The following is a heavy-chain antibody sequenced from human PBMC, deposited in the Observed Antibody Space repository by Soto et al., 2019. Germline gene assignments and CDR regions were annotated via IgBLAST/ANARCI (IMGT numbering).Heavy chain of an antibody. J-gene: IGHJ6*02. CDR3: AREVSHGYVLRGMDV. V-gene: IGHV3-74*01. D-gene: IGHD5-18*01. Sequence: EVPLVESGGGLVQPGGSVRLSCAASKFTITSYWMHWVRQAPGKGLVWVSRINSDGSSISYADAVKGRFTISRDNAKNTLYLQMNSLSVEGTAVYYCAREVSHGYVLRGMDVWGQGTTVTVFS. CDR1: KFTITSYW. CDR2: INSDGSSI.